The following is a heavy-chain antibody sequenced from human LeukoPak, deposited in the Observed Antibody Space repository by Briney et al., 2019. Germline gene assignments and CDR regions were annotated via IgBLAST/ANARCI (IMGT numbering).Heavy chain of an antibody. CDR2: INTHSGGT. D-gene: IGHD3-16*02. J-gene: IGHJ4*02. Sequence: ASVTVSCKGSGFTFTDSYIHWVRQAPGQGLEWMGRINTHSGGTHYAQKFQVRVTMTRDTSIDTAYMELSRLGSDDTAVYYCARSAFGGVIADYYFDYWGQGTLVTVSS. CDR1: GFTFTDSY. CDR3: ARSAFGGVIADYYFDY. V-gene: IGHV1-2*06.